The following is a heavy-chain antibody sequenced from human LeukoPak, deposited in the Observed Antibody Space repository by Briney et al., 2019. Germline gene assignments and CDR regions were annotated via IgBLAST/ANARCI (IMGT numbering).Heavy chain of an antibody. J-gene: IGHJ4*02. D-gene: IGHD3-10*01. V-gene: IGHV1-58*02. Sequence: SVKVSCKASGFTFTSSAMQWVRQARGQRLEWIGWIVVGSGNTNYAQKFQERVTITRDMSTSTAYMELSSLRSEDTAVYYCANSPTRWFGELQTGNLDYWGQGTLVTVSS. CDR1: GFTFTSSA. CDR3: ANSPTRWFGELQTGNLDY. CDR2: IVVGSGNT.